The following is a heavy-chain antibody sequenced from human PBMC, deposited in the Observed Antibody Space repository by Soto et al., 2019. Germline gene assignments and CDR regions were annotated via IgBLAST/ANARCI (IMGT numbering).Heavy chain of an antibody. CDR2: INHSGST. J-gene: IGHJ4*02. Sequence: QVQLQQWGAGLLKPSETLSLTCAVYGGSFSGYYWSWIRQPPGKGLAWIGEINHSGSTNYNPPLQSGVTMSADTDNTRFSLMLRCVPAAETAVYYCARRRHPLGHGSGSYDYWGQGTLVTVSS. V-gene: IGHV4-34*01. CDR3: ARRRHPLGHGSGSYDY. D-gene: IGHD3-10*01. CDR1: GGSFSGYY.